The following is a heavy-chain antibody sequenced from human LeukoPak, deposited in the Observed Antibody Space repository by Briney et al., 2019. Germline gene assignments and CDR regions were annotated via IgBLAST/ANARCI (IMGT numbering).Heavy chain of an antibody. D-gene: IGHD1-26*01. CDR3: VSDRETQEQI. J-gene: IGHJ3*02. CDR2: ISYNGDST. V-gene: IGHV3-64D*09. Sequence: GGSLRLSCSDSGFTFSRHNMHWVRQAPGKGLEYVSAISYNGDSTYYVDSVKGRFTISRDNSKNTLDLQMSSLRPEDTAVYYCVSDRETQEQIWGPGTLVTVSS. CDR1: GFTFSRHN.